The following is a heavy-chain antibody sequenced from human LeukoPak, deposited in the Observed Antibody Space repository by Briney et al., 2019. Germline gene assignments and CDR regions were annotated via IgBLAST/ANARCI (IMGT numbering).Heavy chain of an antibody. J-gene: IGHJ4*02. CDR1: GFTFSNYA. Sequence: GGSLRLSCTASGFTFSNYAMSWVRQASGKGLEWVSTISGTGINTYYADSVKGRFTVSRDNSKNTLFLQMNSLRADDTAVYYCAKDIGIAAAGTYWGQGTLVTVSS. V-gene: IGHV3-23*01. D-gene: IGHD6-13*01. CDR3: AKDIGIAAAGTY. CDR2: ISGTGINT.